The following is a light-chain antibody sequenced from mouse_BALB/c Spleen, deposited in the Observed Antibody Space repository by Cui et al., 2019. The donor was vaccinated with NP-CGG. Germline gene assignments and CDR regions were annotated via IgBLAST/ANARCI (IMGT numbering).Light chain of an antibody. CDR1: TGAVTTSNY. V-gene: IGLV1*01. J-gene: IGLJ1*01. Sequence: QAVVTQESALTTSPGETVTLTCRSSTGAVTTSNYANWVQEKPDHLFTGLIGGTNNRLPGVPARFSGSLIGDKAVLTITGAQTEDEAIYFCALWYSNHWVFGGGTKLTVL. CDR3: ALWYSNHWV. CDR2: GTN.